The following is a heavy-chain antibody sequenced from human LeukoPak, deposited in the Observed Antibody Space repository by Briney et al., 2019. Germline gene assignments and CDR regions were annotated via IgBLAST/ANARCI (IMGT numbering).Heavy chain of an antibody. CDR1: GFTFSSYW. Sequence: PGGSLRLSCVVSGFTFSSYWMSWVRQAPGRGLEWVANIKQDGSEKDYVDSVKGRFTISRDNAKNSLYLQMSNLRAEDTAIYYCATLGGTARFDPWGQGTLVTVSS. D-gene: IGHD1-7*01. CDR2: IKQDGSEK. J-gene: IGHJ5*02. V-gene: IGHV3-7*01. CDR3: ATLGGTARFDP.